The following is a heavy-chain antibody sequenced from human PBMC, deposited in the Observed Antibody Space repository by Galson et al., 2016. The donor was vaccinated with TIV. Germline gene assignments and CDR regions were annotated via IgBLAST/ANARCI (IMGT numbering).Heavy chain of an antibody. Sequence: PALVKPTQTLILTCSFSGFSLGTSGMRVSWIRQPPGKALEWLARIDWDDDKFYSTSLKTRLTISKDPSKDQVVLTMTNMDPIDTATYYCSRMSALGGVFDYWGQGTLVTVSS. CDR2: IDWDDDK. J-gene: IGHJ4*02. V-gene: IGHV2-70*04. CDR3: SRMSALGGVFDY. D-gene: IGHD3-16*01. CDR1: GFSLGTSGMR.